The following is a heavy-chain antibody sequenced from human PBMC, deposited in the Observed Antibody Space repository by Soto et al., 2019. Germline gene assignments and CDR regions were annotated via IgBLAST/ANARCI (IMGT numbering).Heavy chain of an antibody. CDR2: ISYDGSNK. CDR3: ARSIAAAGYFDY. D-gene: IGHD6-13*01. CDR1: GFTFSSYA. J-gene: IGHJ4*02. V-gene: IGHV3-30-3*01. Sequence: QVQLMESGGGVVQPGRSLRLSCAASGFTFSSYAMHWVRQAPGKGLEWVAVISYDGSNKYYADSVKGRFTISRDNSKNTLYLQMNSLRAEDTAVYYCARSIAAAGYFDYWGQGTLVTVSS.